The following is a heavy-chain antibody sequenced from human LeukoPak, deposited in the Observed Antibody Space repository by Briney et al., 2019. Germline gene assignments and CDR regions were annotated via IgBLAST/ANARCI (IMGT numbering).Heavy chain of an antibody. CDR1: GFTFSSYS. V-gene: IGHV3-21*01. CDR2: ISSSSYI. CDR3: AREVYCSSTSCYTGYFQH. D-gene: IGHD2-2*02. J-gene: IGHJ1*01. Sequence: GGSLRLSCAASGFTFSSYSMNWVRQAPGKGLEWVSSISSSSYIYYADSVKGRFTISRDNAKNSLYLQMNSLRAEDTAVYYCAREVYCSSTSCYTGYFQHWGQGTLVTVSS.